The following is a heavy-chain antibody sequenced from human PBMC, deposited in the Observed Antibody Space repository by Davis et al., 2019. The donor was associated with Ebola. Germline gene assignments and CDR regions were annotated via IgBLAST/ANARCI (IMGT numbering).Heavy chain of an antibody. CDR1: GGSISSGDYY. CDR2: INHSGST. V-gene: IGHV4-39*07. Sequence: SETLSLTCTVSGGSISSGDYYWSWIRQPPGKGLEWIGEINHSGSTNYNPSLKSRVTISVDTSKNQFSLKLSSVTAADTAVYYCAREPSYIWGSYRYRRWFDPWGQGTLVTVSS. J-gene: IGHJ5*02. CDR3: AREPSYIWGSYRYRRWFDP. D-gene: IGHD3-16*02.